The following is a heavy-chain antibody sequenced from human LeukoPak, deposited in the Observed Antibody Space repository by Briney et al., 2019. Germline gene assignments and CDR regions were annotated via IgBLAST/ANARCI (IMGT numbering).Heavy chain of an antibody. V-gene: IGHV4-59*01. Sequence: SETLSLTCTVSGGSISSYYWSWIRQPPGKGLEWIGYIYYSGSTNYNPSLKSRVTISVDTSKNQFSLKLSSVTAADTAVYYCARGTRGDILTGYYPLLDYWGQGTLVTVSS. CDR3: ARGTRGDILTGYYPLLDY. J-gene: IGHJ4*02. CDR2: IYYSGST. D-gene: IGHD3-9*01. CDR1: GGSISSYY.